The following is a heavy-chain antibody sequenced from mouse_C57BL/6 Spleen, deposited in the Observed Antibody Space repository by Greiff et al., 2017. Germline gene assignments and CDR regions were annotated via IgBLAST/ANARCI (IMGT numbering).Heavy chain of an antibody. D-gene: IGHD1-1*01. CDR2: IHPNSGST. V-gene: IGHV1-64*01. CDR1: GYTFTSYW. Sequence: QVQLQQPGAELVKPWASVKLSCKASGYTFTSYWMHWVKQRPGQGLEWIGMIHPNSGSTNYNEKFKSKATLTVDKSSSTAYMQLSSLTSEDSAVYYCARSMYYGSSYGYWGQGTTLTVSS. CDR3: ARSMYYGSSYGY. J-gene: IGHJ2*01.